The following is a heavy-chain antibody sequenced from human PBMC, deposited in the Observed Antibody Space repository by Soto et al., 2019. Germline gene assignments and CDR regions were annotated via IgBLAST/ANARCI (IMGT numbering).Heavy chain of an antibody. Sequence: QVQLVESGGGVVQPGRSLRLSCAASGFTFSSYAMHWVRQAPGKGLEWVAVISYDGSNKYYADSVKGRFTISRDNSNNTLYLQMNSLRAEDTAVYYCARDTLLSYYYYYGMDVWGQGTTVTVSS. D-gene: IGHD2-15*01. CDR2: ISYDGSNK. CDR1: GFTFSSYA. V-gene: IGHV3-30-3*01. CDR3: ARDTLLSYYYYYGMDV. J-gene: IGHJ6*02.